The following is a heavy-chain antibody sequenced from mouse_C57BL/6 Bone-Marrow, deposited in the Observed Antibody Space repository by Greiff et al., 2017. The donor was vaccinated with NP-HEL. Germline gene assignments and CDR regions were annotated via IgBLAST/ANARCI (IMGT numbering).Heavy chain of an antibody. V-gene: IGHV1-43*01. CDR2: INPSTGGT. CDR3: ARKATRYFDV. J-gene: IGHJ1*03. CDR1: GYSFTGYY. Sequence: EVKLQESGPELVKPGASVKISCKASGYSFTGYYMHWVKQSSEKSLEWIGEINPSTGGTSYNQKFKGKATLTVDKSSSTAYMQLKSLTSEDSAVYYCARKATRYFDVWGTGTTVTVSS. D-gene: IGHD1-1*01.